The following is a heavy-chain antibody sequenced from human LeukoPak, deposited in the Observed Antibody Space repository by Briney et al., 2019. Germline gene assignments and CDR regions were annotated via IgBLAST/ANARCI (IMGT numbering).Heavy chain of an antibody. CDR1: GGSINNNSYY. J-gene: IGHJ3*02. V-gene: IGHV4-39*01. CDR3: ASLVRIAARPAGDAFDS. Sequence: PSETLSLTCTVSGGSINNNSYYWGWIRQPPGKGLEWIGSIYYSGSTSYNPSLKSRVTISVDTAKNQFSLKLDSVTAADTAVYDCASLVRIAARPAGDAFDSWGQGTMVTVSS. CDR2: IYYSGST. D-gene: IGHD6-6*01.